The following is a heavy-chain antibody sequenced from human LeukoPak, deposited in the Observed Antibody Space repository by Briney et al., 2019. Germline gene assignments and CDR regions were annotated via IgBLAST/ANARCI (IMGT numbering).Heavy chain of an antibody. CDR2: IYYTGST. Sequence: SETLSLTCTVSGGSISSSSYYWGWIRQPPGKGLECIGSIYYTGSTYYNPSLKSRVTISVDTSKNQFSLKLSSVTATDTAVYYCARRDSYDSSGYQDWGQGTLVTVSS. CDR3: ARRDSYDSSGYQD. CDR1: GGSISSSSYY. J-gene: IGHJ4*02. V-gene: IGHV4-39*01. D-gene: IGHD3-22*01.